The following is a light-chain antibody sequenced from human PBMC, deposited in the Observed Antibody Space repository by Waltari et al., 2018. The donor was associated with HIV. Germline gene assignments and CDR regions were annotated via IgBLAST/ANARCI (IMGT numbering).Light chain of an antibody. CDR1: QSLLFRSDNKNY. CDR3: QQYYSSPT. CDR2: WAS. V-gene: IGKV4-1*01. J-gene: IGKJ1*01. Sequence: DIVMTQSPDSLAVSLGERATINCKSSQSLLFRSDNKNYLTWYQQKPGQPPKLLIYWASTRESGVPDRFSGRGFGTDFTLTISSLQAEDVAVYYCQQYYSSPTFGQGTKVEIK.